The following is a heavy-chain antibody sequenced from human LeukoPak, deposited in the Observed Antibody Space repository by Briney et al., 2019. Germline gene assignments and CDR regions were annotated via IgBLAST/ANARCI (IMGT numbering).Heavy chain of an antibody. CDR3: AREGVGAYYFDY. CDR1: GFTFSSYG. CDR2: IWYDGSNK. D-gene: IGHD1-26*01. Sequence: QPGRSLRLSCAASGFTFSSYGMHWVRQAPGKGLEWVAVIWYDGSNKCYADSVEGRFTIARDNSKNTLYLQMNSLRAEDTAVYYCAREGVGAYYFDYWGQGTLVTVSS. J-gene: IGHJ4*02. V-gene: IGHV3-33*01.